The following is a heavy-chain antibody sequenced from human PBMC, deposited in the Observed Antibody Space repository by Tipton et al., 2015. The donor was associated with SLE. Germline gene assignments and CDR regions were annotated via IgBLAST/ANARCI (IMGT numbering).Heavy chain of an antibody. J-gene: IGHJ4*02. Sequence: TLSLTCTVSGGSISSSSYYWGWIRQPPGKGLEWIGNIYYTGNTFYNPSLKSRVTISLDTSKNQFSLKLSSVTAADTAVYYCASRRGSWVDYWGQGTPVTVSS. CDR1: GGSISSSSYY. D-gene: IGHD1-26*01. CDR3: ASRRGSWVDY. CDR2: IYYTGNT. V-gene: IGHV4-39*07.